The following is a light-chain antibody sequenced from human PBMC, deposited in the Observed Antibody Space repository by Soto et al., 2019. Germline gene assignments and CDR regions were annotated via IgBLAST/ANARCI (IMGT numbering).Light chain of an antibody. J-gene: IGKJ5*01. CDR2: DAS. V-gene: IGKV3-11*01. CDR3: QQRSNWPPPIT. CDR1: QSVGSY. Sequence: IVLTYTPDTLSLSPWERATLSCRASQSVGSYLAWYQQKPGQAPRLLIYDASNRATGIPARFSGSGSGTDFTLTISSLEPEDFAVYYCQQRSNWPPPITFGQVTRLEIK.